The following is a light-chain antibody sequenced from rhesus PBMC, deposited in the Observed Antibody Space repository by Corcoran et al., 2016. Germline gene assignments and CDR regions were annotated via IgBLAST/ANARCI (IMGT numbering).Light chain of an antibody. CDR2: AAF. V-gene: IGKV1-36*01. CDR3: LQYNSKPCS. CDR1: QGISNF. Sequence: DIQMTQSPSSLSASVGDRVTITCRASQGISNFLSWYQQKQGKAPKLLIYAAFSLESGVPSRFSGSGSGTEFTLTINSLQPEDFAAYYCLQYNSKPCSFGQGTKVEIE. J-gene: IGKJ2*01.